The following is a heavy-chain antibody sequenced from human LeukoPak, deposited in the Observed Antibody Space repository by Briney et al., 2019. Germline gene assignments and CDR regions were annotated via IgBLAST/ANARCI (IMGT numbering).Heavy chain of an antibody. D-gene: IGHD3-22*01. CDR1: GFTFSSYG. Sequence: PGGSLRLSCAASGFTFSSYGMPWVRQAPGKGLEWGAVIWYDGSNKYYADSVKGRFTISRDNSKNTLYLQMNSLRAEDTAVYYCAGEPVYYDSSGYYYYYGMDVWGQGTTVTVSS. CDR2: IWYDGSNK. V-gene: IGHV3-33*01. J-gene: IGHJ6*02. CDR3: AGEPVYYDSSGYYYYYGMDV.